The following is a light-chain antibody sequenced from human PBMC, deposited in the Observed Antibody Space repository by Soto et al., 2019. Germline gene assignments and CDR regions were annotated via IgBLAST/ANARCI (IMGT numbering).Light chain of an antibody. V-gene: IGKV1-39*01. J-gene: IGKJ5*01. CDR3: QQGYSTRIP. CDR1: QSISSF. Sequence: DLQMTQSPSSLSASVGDRVTITCRASQSISSFLNWHQHKPGKAPKVLIYGASSLQSGVPSRFSGSGSGTDFTLTISNLQPEDFATYSCQQGYSTRIPFGQGTRLDIK. CDR2: GAS.